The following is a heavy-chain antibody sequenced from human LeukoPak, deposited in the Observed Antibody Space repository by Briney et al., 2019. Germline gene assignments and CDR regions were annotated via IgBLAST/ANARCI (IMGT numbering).Heavy chain of an antibody. CDR2: ISYDGSNK. V-gene: IGHV3-30-3*01. D-gene: IGHD3-9*01. CDR3: ATKYYDILTGYSY. Sequence: PGRSLRLSCAASGFTFSSYAMHWVRQAPGKGLEWVAVISYDGSNKYYADSVKGRFTISRDNSKNTLYLQMNSLRAEDTAVYYCATKYYDILTGYSYWGQGTLVTVSS. CDR1: GFTFSSYA. J-gene: IGHJ4*02.